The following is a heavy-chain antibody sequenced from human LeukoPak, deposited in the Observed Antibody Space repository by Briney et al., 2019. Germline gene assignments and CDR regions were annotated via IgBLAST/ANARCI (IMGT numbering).Heavy chain of an antibody. CDR3: AKVRFLEWLYGPYYFDY. V-gene: IGHV3-23*01. J-gene: IGHJ4*02. Sequence: GGSLRLSCAASGFTFSSYAMSWVRQAPGKGLEWVSAISGSGGSTYYADSVKGRFTISRDNSKNTLYLQMNSLRAEDTAVYYCAKVRFLEWLYGPYYFDYWGQGALVTVSS. CDR2: ISGSGGST. CDR1: GFTFSSYA. D-gene: IGHD3-3*01.